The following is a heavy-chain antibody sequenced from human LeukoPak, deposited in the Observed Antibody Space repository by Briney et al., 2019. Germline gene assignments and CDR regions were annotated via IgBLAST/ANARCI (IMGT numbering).Heavy chain of an antibody. CDR2: ISYDGSNK. J-gene: IGHJ6*02. V-gene: IGHV3-30*04. D-gene: IGHD3-3*01. CDR1: GFTFSSYA. Sequence: GRSLRLSCAASGFTFSSYAMHWVRQAPGKGLEWVAVISYDGSNKYYADSVKGRFTISRDNSKNTLYLQMNSLRAEDTAVYYCARDGPGIDYDFWSGYPYYYYGMDVWGQGTTVTVSS. CDR3: ARDGPGIDYDFWSGYPYYYYGMDV.